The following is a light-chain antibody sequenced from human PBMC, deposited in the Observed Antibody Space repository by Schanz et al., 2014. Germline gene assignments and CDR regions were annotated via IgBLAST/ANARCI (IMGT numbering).Light chain of an antibody. CDR2: EGS. CDR3: CSYAGSSTWV. Sequence: QSALTQPASVSGSPGQSITISCTGTYSDVGSYNLVSWYQQYPGKAPKLMIYEGSKRPSGVSNRISGSKSGNTASLTISGVQAEDEADYYCCSYAGSSTWVFGGGTKVTVL. CDR1: YSDVGSYNL. J-gene: IGLJ3*02. V-gene: IGLV2-23*01.